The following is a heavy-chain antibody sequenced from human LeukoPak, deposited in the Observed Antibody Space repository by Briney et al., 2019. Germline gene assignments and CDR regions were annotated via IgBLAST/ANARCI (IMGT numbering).Heavy chain of an antibody. CDR1: GFTFSSYS. CDR2: ITNSGGST. V-gene: IGHV3-23*01. Sequence: PGGSLRLSCAASGFTFSSYSMHWVRQAPGKGLEWVSGITNSGGSTYYADSVKGRFTISRDNSKNALYLQVNSLRAEDTAVYYCAKKIGGVYAFDIWGQGTMVTVSS. CDR3: AKKIGGVYAFDI. J-gene: IGHJ3*02. D-gene: IGHD3-16*01.